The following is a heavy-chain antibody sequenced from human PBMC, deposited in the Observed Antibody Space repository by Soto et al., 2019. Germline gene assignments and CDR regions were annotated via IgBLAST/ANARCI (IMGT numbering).Heavy chain of an antibody. CDR1: AFTFSNYA. D-gene: IGHD6-13*01. V-gene: IGHV3-23*01. CDR2: ITGSGFTT. Sequence: EVQLLESGGGLVQPGGSLRLSCAASAFTFSNYAMNWVRQAPGKGLEWVSAITGSGFTTYYADSVKGRFTISRDNSKNTLYMEMNNLRGEDTAVYYCAKSQIGAAQYGDYWGQGTLVTVSS. CDR3: AKSQIGAAQYGDY. J-gene: IGHJ4*02.